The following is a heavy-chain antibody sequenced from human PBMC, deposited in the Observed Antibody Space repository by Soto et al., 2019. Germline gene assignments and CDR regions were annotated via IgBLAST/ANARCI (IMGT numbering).Heavy chain of an antibody. J-gene: IGHJ6*02. CDR2: IWYDGSNK. V-gene: IGHV3-33*01. CDR3: ARVPRYGSGSYSAYYYYGMDV. CDR1: GFTFSNYG. D-gene: IGHD3-10*01. Sequence: QVQLVESGGGVVQPGRSLRLSCAASGFTFSNYGMHWVRQAPGKGLEWVAVIWYDGSNKYYADSVKGRFTISRDNSKNTLYLQMNSLRAEDTAVYYCARVPRYGSGSYSAYYYYGMDVWGQGTTVTVSS.